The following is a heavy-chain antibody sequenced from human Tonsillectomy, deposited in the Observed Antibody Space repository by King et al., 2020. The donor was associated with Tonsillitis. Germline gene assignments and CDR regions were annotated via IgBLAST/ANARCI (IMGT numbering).Heavy chain of an antibody. CDR1: GFTFSSYS. CDR2: ISSSSSYI. Sequence: VQLVESGGGLVKPGGSLRLSCAASGFTFSSYSMNWVRQAPGKGLEWVSSISSSSSYIYYADSVKGRFTISRDNAKNSLYLQMNSLRAEDTAVYYCATSRPGGMITFGGVIHRGDYWGQGTLVTVSS. CDR3: ATSRPGGMITFGGVIHRGDY. V-gene: IGHV3-21*01. D-gene: IGHD3-16*02. J-gene: IGHJ4*02.